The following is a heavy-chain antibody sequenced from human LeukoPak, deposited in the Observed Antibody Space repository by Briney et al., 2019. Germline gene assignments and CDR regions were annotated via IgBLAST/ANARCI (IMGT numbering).Heavy chain of an antibody. Sequence: PGGSLRLSCAASGFTFSGSAMHWVRQASGKGLEWVGRIRSKANSYATAYAASVKGRFTISRDDSKNTAYLQMNSLKTEDTAVYYCVTTGTTSYYYYYMDVWGKGTTVTVSS. J-gene: IGHJ6*03. CDR2: IRSKANSYAT. V-gene: IGHV3-73*01. CDR3: VTTGTTSYYYYYMDV. D-gene: IGHD1-1*01. CDR1: GFTFSGSA.